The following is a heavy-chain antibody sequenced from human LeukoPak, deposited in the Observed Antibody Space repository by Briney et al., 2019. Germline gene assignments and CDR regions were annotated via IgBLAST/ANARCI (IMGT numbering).Heavy chain of an antibody. CDR2: INHSGST. J-gene: IGHJ4*02. CDR3: ARGARVSYSSSCDNFDY. CDR1: GGSFSGYY. D-gene: IGHD6-13*01. Sequence: TSETLSLTCAVYGGSFSGYYWSWIRQPPGKGMEWNGEINHSGSTNYNPSLKSRVTISVDTSKNQFSLKLSSVTAADTAVYYCARGARVSYSSSCDNFDYWGQGTLVTGSS. V-gene: IGHV4-34*01.